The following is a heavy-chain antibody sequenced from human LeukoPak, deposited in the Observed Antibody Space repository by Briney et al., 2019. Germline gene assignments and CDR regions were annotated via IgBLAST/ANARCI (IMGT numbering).Heavy chain of an antibody. D-gene: IGHD3-10*01. Sequence: GGSLRLSCAASGFTFDDYAMHWVRQAPGKGLEWVSGISWNSGSICYADSVKGRFTISRDNAKNSLYLQMNSLRAEDTALYYCAKAGIRGYYFDYWGQGTLVTVSS. CDR1: GFTFDDYA. CDR3: AKAGIRGYYFDY. CDR2: ISWNSGSI. V-gene: IGHV3-9*01. J-gene: IGHJ4*02.